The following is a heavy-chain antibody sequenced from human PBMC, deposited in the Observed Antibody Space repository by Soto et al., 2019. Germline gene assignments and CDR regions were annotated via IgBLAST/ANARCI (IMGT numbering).Heavy chain of an antibody. J-gene: IGHJ4*02. D-gene: IGHD3-22*01. Sequence: QVQLVESGGGVVQPGRSLRLSCAASGFTFSSYGMHWVRQAPGKGLEWVAVIWYDGSNKYYADSVKGRFTISRDNSKNTLYLQMNSLRAEDTAVYYCARNYYDSSGYPLPAYWGQGTLVTVSS. CDR2: IWYDGSNK. CDR3: ARNYYDSSGYPLPAY. V-gene: IGHV3-33*01. CDR1: GFTFSSYG.